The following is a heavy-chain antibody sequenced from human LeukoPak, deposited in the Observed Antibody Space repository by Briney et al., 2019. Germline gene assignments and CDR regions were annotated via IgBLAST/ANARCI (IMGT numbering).Heavy chain of an antibody. CDR1: GGSISSGSYY. CDR3: ASSITMVRRSGYYFDY. V-gene: IGHV4-61*02. J-gene: IGHJ4*02. CDR2: IYTSGST. Sequence: SETLSLTCTVSGGSISSGSYYWGWIRQPAGKGLEWIGRIYTSGSTNYNPSLKSRVTISVDTSKNQFSLKLSSVTAADTAVYYCASSITMVRRSGYYFDYWGQGTLVTVSS. D-gene: IGHD3-10*01.